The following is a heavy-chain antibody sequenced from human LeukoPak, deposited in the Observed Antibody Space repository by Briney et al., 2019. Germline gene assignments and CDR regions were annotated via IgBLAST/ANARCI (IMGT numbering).Heavy chain of an antibody. CDR2: IYYSGST. Sequence: SETLSLTCTVSGGSISSSSYYWGWIRQPPGKGLGWVGSIYYSGSTYYNPSLKSRVTISVDTAKNQFSLKLSSVTAADTAVYYCASRSQFGTHVYYYYYYMDVWGKGTTVTVSS. D-gene: IGHD1-7*01. V-gene: IGHV4-39*01. CDR3: ASRSQFGTHVYYYYYYMDV. CDR1: GGSISSSSYY. J-gene: IGHJ6*03.